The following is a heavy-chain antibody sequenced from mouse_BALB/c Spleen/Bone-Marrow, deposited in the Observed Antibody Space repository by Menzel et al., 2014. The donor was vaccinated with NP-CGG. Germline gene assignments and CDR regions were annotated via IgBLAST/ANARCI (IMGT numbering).Heavy chain of an antibody. Sequence: QVQLKESGTELVRPGASVKLSCKASGYSFTTYWMTWVKQRPGQGLEWIGMIHPSDSETRLNQKFKDKATLTVDKSSSTAYMQLNSPTSEDSAVYYCAREKVYYGISWFAYWGQGTLVTVSA. CDR2: IHPSDSET. CDR3: AREKVYYGISWFAY. V-gene: IGHV1-61*01. J-gene: IGHJ3*01. D-gene: IGHD2-1*01. CDR1: GYSFTTYW.